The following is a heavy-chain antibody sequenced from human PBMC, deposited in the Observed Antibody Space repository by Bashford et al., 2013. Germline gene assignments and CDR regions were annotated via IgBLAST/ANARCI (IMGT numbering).Heavy chain of an antibody. J-gene: IGHJ5*02. Sequence: WIRQPPGKGLEWIGEIYHSGNPNYNPSLKSRVTISVDESKNQFSLKMSSVTAADTAVYYCARGIAVAGRDNRFDPWGQGTLVTVSS. D-gene: IGHD6-19*01. CDR2: IYHSGNP. CDR3: ARGIAVAGRDNRFDP. V-gene: IGHV4-4*02.